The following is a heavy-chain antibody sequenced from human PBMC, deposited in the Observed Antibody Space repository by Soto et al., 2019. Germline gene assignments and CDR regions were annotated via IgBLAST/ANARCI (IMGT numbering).Heavy chain of an antibody. Sequence: ASVKVSCKASGYTLNNYAISWVRQAPGQGLEWMGWISAYNGNTHYAQKFQGRVTMTTDTSTSTAYMELSSLRSEDTAVYYCARDQVDYYDSSGYYYTAPGYWGQGTLVTVSS. D-gene: IGHD3-22*01. CDR3: ARDQVDYYDSSGYYYTAPGY. CDR2: ISAYNGNT. J-gene: IGHJ4*02. CDR1: GYTLNNYA. V-gene: IGHV1-18*01.